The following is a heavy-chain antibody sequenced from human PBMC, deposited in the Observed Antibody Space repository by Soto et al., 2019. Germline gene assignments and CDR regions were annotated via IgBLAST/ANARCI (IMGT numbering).Heavy chain of an antibody. J-gene: IGHJ6*02. CDR2: ISYDGSNK. D-gene: IGHD3-10*02. CDR1: GFTFSSYA. V-gene: IGHV3-30-3*01. CDR3: ARNVGLRSGYYYGMDV. Sequence: GSLRLSCAASGFTFSSYAMHRVRQAPGKGLEWVAVISYDGSNKYYADSVKGRFTISRDNSKNTLYLQMNSLRAEDTAVYYCARNVGLRSGYYYGMDVWGQGTTVTVSS.